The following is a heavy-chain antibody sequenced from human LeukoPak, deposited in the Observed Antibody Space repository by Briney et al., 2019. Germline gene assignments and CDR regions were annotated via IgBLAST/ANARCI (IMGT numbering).Heavy chain of an antibody. CDR2: IYYSGST. V-gene: IGHV4-39*01. Sequence: SETLSLTCTVSGGSISSSSYYWGWIRQPPGNGLEWIGSIYYSGSTYYNPSLKSRVTISVDTSKNQFSLKLSSVTAADTAVYYCASPDTAMVIFDYWGQGTLVTVSS. J-gene: IGHJ4*02. CDR3: ASPDTAMVIFDY. CDR1: GGSISSSSYY. D-gene: IGHD5-18*01.